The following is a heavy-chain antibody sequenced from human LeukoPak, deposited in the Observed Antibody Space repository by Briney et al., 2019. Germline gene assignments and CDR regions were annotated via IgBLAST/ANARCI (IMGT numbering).Heavy chain of an antibody. CDR1: EFIFSSYS. CDR3: ARDVGYWYFDL. Sequence: GGSLRLSCAASEFIFSSYSMNWVRQAPGKGLEWVSSISSSTTYIYYADSVKGRFTISGDNAKNSLYLQMNSLRAEDTAVYYCARDVGYWYFDLWGRGTLVTVSS. CDR2: ISSSTTYI. D-gene: IGHD2-15*01. V-gene: IGHV3-21*01. J-gene: IGHJ2*01.